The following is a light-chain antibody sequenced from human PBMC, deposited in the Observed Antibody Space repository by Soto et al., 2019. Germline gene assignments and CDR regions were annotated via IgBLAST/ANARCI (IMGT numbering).Light chain of an antibody. V-gene: IGLV2-23*02. Sequence: QSVLTQPGSVSGSPGQSITISCAGTSSDIGTYNLVSWYQQYPGKAPKLLIFDVTKRPSGVSNRFSGSKSGNTASLTMSGLQAEDEADYYCCSFAGTANYWVFGGGTKLTVL. CDR2: DVT. CDR1: SSDIGTYNL. J-gene: IGLJ3*02. CDR3: CSFAGTANYWV.